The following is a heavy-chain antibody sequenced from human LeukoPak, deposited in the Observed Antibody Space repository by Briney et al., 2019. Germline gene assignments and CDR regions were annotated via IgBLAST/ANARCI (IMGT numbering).Heavy chain of an antibody. CDR1: GGTFSSYA. V-gene: IGHV1-69*01. Sequence: SVKVSCKASGGTFSSYAISWVRQAPGQGPEWMGGIIPIFGTANYAQKFQGRVTITADESTSTAYMELSSLRSEDTAVYYCAGRITGTSDHLPWGQGTLVTVSS. J-gene: IGHJ5*02. D-gene: IGHD1-7*01. CDR3: AGRITGTSDHLP. CDR2: IIPIFGTA.